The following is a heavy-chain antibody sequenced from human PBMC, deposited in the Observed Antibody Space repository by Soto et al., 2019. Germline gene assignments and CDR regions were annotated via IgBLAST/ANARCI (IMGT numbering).Heavy chain of an antibody. V-gene: IGHV3-53*01. Sequence: LRLSCAASGFTVSSNYMSWVRQAPGKGLDWVSVIYSGGSTYYADSVKGRFTISRDNSKNTLYLQMNSLRAEDTAVYYCARAVAGTIDYWGQGTLVTVSS. CDR1: GFTVSSNY. D-gene: IGHD6-19*01. CDR3: ARAVAGTIDY. CDR2: IYSGGST. J-gene: IGHJ4*02.